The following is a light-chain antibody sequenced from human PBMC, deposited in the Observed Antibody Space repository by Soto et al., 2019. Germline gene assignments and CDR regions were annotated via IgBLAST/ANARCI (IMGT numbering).Light chain of an antibody. Sequence: QSALTQPASVSGSPGQSITISCTGTSNDVGGYNYVSWYQQHLGKAPKLMIYEVTNRPSGISNRFSGSKSGNAASLTISGLQAEDEADYYCSSYTTSSTYVFGTGTTLTVL. CDR3: SSYTTSSTYV. V-gene: IGLV2-14*01. CDR1: SNDVGGYNY. J-gene: IGLJ1*01. CDR2: EVT.